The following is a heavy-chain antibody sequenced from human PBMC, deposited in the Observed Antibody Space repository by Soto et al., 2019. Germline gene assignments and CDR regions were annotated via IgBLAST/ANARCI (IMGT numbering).Heavy chain of an antibody. D-gene: IGHD1-26*01. CDR3: VRSSGNKNGVGTNFYFDY. V-gene: IGHV1-69*06. Sequence: QVQLVQSGDEVKKTGSSVKVSCKTSGGTFSTYSIVWVRQGPGEGLEWMGGIIPIFGTANYTQKFQDRVKITADKSTNTAFMELSRLKSEDTAMYYCVRSSGNKNGVGTNFYFDYWGHGTFVPVSA. CDR1: GGTFSTYS. CDR2: IIPIFGTA. J-gene: IGHJ4*01.